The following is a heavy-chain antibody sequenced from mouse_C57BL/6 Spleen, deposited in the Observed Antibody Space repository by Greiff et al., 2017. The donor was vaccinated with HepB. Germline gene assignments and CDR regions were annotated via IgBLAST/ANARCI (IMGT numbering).Heavy chain of an antibody. J-gene: IGHJ2*01. CDR3: ARGNYYGSTWDYYFDY. V-gene: IGHV1-9*01. D-gene: IGHD1-1*01. Sequence: QVQLQQSGAELMKPGASVKLSCKATGYTFTGYWIEWVKQRPGHGLEWIGEILPGSGSTNYNEKFKGKATFTADTSSNTAYMQLSSLTTEDSAIYYCARGNYYGSTWDYYFDYWGQGTTLTVSS. CDR1: GYTFTGYW. CDR2: ILPGSGST.